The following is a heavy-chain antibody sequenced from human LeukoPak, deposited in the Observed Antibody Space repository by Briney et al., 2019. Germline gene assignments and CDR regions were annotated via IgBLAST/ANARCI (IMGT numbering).Heavy chain of an antibody. Sequence: GGSLRLSCAASGFTFSDYGMNWIRQAPGKGLEWVSSISSSSSYIYYADSVKGRFTISRDNAKNSLYLQMNSLRAEDTAVYYCAREGVAAARDYWGQGTLVTVSS. CDR2: ISSSSSYI. CDR1: GFTFSDYG. V-gene: IGHV3-21*01. D-gene: IGHD6-13*01. J-gene: IGHJ4*02. CDR3: AREGVAAARDY.